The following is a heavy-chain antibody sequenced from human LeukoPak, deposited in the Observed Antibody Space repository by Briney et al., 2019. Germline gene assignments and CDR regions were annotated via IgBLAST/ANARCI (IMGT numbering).Heavy chain of an antibody. D-gene: IGHD6-13*01. CDR1: GYTFTSYN. J-gene: IGHJ4*02. V-gene: IGHV1-46*01. CDR3: ARNYMTASGTAY. CDR2: INPSGGST. Sequence: ASVKVSCKASGYTFTSYNMNWVRQAPGQGLEWMGKINPSGGSTSYAEKFQGRLTMTRDTSTSTVYMELSSLRSEDTAVYYCARNYMTASGTAYWGQGTLVTVSS.